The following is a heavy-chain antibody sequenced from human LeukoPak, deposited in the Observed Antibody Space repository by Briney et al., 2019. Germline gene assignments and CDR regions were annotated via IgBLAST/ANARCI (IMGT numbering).Heavy chain of an antibody. V-gene: IGHV3-23*01. D-gene: IGHD6-19*01. CDR3: AKDLGAYSSGWYGTFDY. J-gene: IGHJ4*02. CDR1: GFTFSSYA. CDR2: ISGSGGST. Sequence: GGSLRLSCAASGFTFSSYAMGWVRQAPGKGLEWVSAISGSGGSTYNADSVKGRFTISRDNSKNTLYLQMNSLRAEDTAVYYCAKDLGAYSSGWYGTFDYWGQGTLVTVSS.